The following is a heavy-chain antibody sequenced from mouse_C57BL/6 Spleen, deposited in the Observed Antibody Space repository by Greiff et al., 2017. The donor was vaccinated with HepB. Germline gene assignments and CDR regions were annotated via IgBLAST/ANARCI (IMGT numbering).Heavy chain of an antibody. CDR1: GYTFTDYN. Sequence: EVKLMESGPELVKPGASVKMSCKASGYTFTDYNMHWVKQSHGKSLEWIGYINPNNGGTSYNQKFKGKATLTVNKSSSTAYMELRSLTSEDSAVYYCAKIYYDYDDWYFDVWGTGTTVTVSS. J-gene: IGHJ1*03. CDR2: INPNNGGT. CDR3: AKIYYDYDDWYFDV. D-gene: IGHD2-4*01. V-gene: IGHV1-22*01.